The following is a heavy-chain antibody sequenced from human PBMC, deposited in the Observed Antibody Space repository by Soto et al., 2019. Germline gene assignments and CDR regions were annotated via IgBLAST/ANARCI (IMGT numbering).Heavy chain of an antibody. CDR3: ASRPPFDY. CDR2: IYSSGST. V-gene: IGHV3-53*01. Sequence: EVQLVESGGGWIQPGGSLRLSCAASGFTVSSNDMSWVRQAPGKGLEWVSAIYSSGSTSYVDSVKGRFTISRDISKNTLYLQMNSLRVEDTAVYYCASRPPFDYWGQGTLVTVSS. CDR1: GFTVSSND. J-gene: IGHJ4*02.